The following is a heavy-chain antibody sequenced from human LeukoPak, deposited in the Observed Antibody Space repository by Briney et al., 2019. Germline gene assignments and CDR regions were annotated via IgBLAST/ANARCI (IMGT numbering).Heavy chain of an antibody. J-gene: IGHJ4*02. CDR3: ATMPTTCDYGDYVDY. Sequence: ASVKVSCKASGYTFTGYYMHWVRQAPGQGLEWMGWINPNSGGTNYAQKFQGRVTMTEDTSTDTAYMELSSLRSEDTAVYYCATMPTTCDYGDYVDYWGQGTLVTVSS. CDR2: INPNSGGT. V-gene: IGHV1-2*02. D-gene: IGHD4-17*01. CDR1: GYTFTGYY.